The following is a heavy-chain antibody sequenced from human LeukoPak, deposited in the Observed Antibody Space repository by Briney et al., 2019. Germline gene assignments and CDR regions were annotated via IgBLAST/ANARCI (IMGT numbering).Heavy chain of an antibody. J-gene: IGHJ4*02. CDR2: IIPILGIA. D-gene: IGHD3-9*01. V-gene: IGHV1-69*04. Sequence: SVKVSCKASGGTFISYAISWVRQAPAQGIEWMGRIIPILGIANYAQKFQGRVTITADKSTSTAYMELSSLRSEDTAVYYCARGNDILTGYSSKLAYYYDYWGQGALVT. CDR3: ARGNDILTGYSSKLAYYYDY. CDR1: GGTFISYA.